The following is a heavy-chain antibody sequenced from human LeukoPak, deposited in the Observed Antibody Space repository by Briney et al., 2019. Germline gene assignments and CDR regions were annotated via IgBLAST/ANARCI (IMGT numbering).Heavy chain of an antibody. CDR3: ARDIGAPAPYYYYHYMDV. CDR1: GGSISSYY. CDR2: IYTSGST. J-gene: IGHJ6*03. Sequence: SETLSLTCTVSGGSISSYYWSWIRQPAGKGLEWIGRIYTSGSTNYNPSLKSRVTISIDTSKNQFYLKLSSVTASDTAVYYCARDIGAPAPYYYYHYMDVWGKGTTVTVS. D-gene: IGHD4/OR15-4a*01. V-gene: IGHV4-4*07.